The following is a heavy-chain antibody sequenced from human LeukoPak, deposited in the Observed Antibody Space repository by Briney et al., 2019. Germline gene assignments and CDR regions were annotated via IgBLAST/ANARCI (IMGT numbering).Heavy chain of an antibody. Sequence: PGGSLRLSCAASGFTFSGSSLHWVRQASGRGLEWVGHIRSKAKSYAAAYAASVKGRFTISRDDSKNTAYLQMNSLKTEDTAAYYCISRDLLNWFDPWGQGTLVTVSS. V-gene: IGHV3-73*01. CDR2: IRSKAKSYAA. CDR3: ISRDLLNWFDP. J-gene: IGHJ5*02. CDR1: GFTFSGSS.